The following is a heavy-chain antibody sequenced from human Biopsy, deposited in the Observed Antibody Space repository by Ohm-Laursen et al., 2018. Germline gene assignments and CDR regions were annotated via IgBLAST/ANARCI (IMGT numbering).Heavy chain of an antibody. D-gene: IGHD3/OR15-3a*01. CDR3: ASRGLVMASDYYFDD. CDR1: GVYISDYY. Sequence: SDTLSLTCRVSGVYISDYYWSWIRRPPGRGLEWVGSIYYSGSTNYNPSLKSRVTISADTSKSQLSLHLTSVTAADTAVYYCASRGLVMASDYYFDDWGQGTLVTVSS. CDR2: IYYSGST. J-gene: IGHJ4*02. V-gene: IGHV4-59*08.